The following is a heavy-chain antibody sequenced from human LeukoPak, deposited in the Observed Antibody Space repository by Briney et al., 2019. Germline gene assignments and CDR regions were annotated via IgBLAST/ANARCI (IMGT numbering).Heavy chain of an antibody. J-gene: IGHJ4*02. CDR1: GFTFSSYE. D-gene: IGHD3/OR15-3a*01. CDR3: ARGGLVFHY. CDR2: ISSSGITM. Sequence: GGSLRLSCAASGFTFSSYEMNWVRQAPGKGLEWVSYISSSGITMYYADSVKGRFTISRDNAKNSLYLQMNSLRAEDTAFYYCARGGLVFHYWGQGTLVTVSS. V-gene: IGHV3-48*03.